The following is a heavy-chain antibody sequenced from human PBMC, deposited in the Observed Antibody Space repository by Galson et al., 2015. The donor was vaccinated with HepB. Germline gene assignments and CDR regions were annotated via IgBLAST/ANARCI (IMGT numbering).Heavy chain of an antibody. D-gene: IGHD3-3*01. CDR1: GYTFTSYY. Sequence: KVSCKASGYTFTSYYMHWVRQAPGQGLEWMGIINPSGGSTSYAQKFQGRVTMTRDTSTSTVYMELSSLRSEDTAVYYCARDNSEVSDFWSGYYTDFDYWGQGTLVTVSS. J-gene: IGHJ4*02. V-gene: IGHV1-46*01. CDR2: INPSGGST. CDR3: ARDNSEVSDFWSGYYTDFDY.